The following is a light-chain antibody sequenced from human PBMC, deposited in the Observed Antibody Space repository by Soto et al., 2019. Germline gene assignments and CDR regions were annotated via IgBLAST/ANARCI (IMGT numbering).Light chain of an antibody. CDR2: GIS. Sequence: EIVRPQSPSTLSLSPGARATLSFRASQSVGNNLAWYQQHPGQPPRLLIYGISTRATGIPARFSGSGSGTEFSLTISSLQSEDFAVYYCQQYSKWPITFGQGTRLEIK. CDR1: QSVGNN. V-gene: IGKV3-15*01. J-gene: IGKJ5*01. CDR3: QQYSKWPIT.